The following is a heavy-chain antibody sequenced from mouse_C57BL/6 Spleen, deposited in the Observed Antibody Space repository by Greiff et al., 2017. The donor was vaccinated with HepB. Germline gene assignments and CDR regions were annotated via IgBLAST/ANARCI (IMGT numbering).Heavy chain of an antibody. CDR2: IRSKSNNYAT. CDR3: VRRGYGSSYYAMDY. CDR1: GFSFNTYA. D-gene: IGHD1-1*01. J-gene: IGHJ4*01. Sequence: VQLKESGGGLVQPKGSLKLSCAASGFSFNTYAMNWVRQAPGKGLEWVARIRSKSNNYATYYADSVKDRFTISRDDSESMLYLQMNNLKTEDTAMYYCVRRGYGSSYYAMDYWGQGTSVTVSS. V-gene: IGHV10-1*01.